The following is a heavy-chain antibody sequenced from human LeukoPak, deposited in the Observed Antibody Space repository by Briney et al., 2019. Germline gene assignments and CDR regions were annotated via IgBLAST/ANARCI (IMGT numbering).Heavy chain of an antibody. CDR2: ISSSSSYI. Sequence: PGGSLRLSCAASGFTFSSYSMNWVRQAPGKGLEWVSSISSSSSYIYYADSVKGRFTISRDNAKNSLYLQMNSLRAEDTAVYYCARDGETYYYDSSGYYYGFDYWGQGTLVTVSS. J-gene: IGHJ4*02. CDR3: ARDGETYYYDSSGYYYGFDY. CDR1: GFTFSSYS. V-gene: IGHV3-21*01. D-gene: IGHD3-22*01.